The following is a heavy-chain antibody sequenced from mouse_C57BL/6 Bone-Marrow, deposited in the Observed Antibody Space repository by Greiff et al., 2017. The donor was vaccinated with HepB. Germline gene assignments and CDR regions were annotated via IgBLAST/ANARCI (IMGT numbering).Heavy chain of an antibody. D-gene: IGHD1-1*01. CDR2: ISSGSSTI. CDR1: GFTFSDYG. CDR3: ARTITTVPYYAMDY. J-gene: IGHJ4*01. V-gene: IGHV5-17*01. Sequence: EVMLVESGGGLAKPGGSLKLSCAASGFTFSDYGMHWVRQAPEKGLEWVAYISSGSSTIYYADTVKGRFTISRDNAKNTLFLQMTSLRSEDTAMYYCARTITTVPYYAMDYWGQGTSVTVSS.